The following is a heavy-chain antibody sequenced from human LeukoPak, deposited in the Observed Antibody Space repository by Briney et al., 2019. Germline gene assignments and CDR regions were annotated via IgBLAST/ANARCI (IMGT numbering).Heavy chain of an antibody. D-gene: IGHD6-13*01. CDR3: ARDLCIAAAGKPKRTTWSDP. CDR2: INPNSGGT. Sequence: ASVKVSCKASGYTFTGYYMHWVRQAPGQGLEWMGWINPNSGGTNYAQKFQGRVTMTRDTSISTAYMELSRLRSDDTAVYYCARDLCIAAAGKPKRTTWSDPWGQGTLVTVSS. V-gene: IGHV1-2*02. CDR1: GYTFTGYY. J-gene: IGHJ5*02.